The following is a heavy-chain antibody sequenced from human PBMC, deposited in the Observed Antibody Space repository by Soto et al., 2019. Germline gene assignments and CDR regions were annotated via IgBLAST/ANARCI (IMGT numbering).Heavy chain of an antibody. CDR1: GFTFSSYS. J-gene: IGHJ4*02. Sequence: EVQLVESGGGLVKPGGSLRLSCAASGFTFSSYSMNWVRQAPGKGLEWVSSISSSSSYIYYADSVKGRFTISRANAKNSLSLQMNSLRAEDTAVYYCAREDDYGDYAAVDYWGQGTLVTVSS. V-gene: IGHV3-21*01. CDR2: ISSSSSYI. D-gene: IGHD4-17*01. CDR3: AREDDYGDYAAVDY.